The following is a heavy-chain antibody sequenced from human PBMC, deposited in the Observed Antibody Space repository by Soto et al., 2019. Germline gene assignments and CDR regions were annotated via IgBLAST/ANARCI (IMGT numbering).Heavy chain of an antibody. J-gene: IGHJ3*02. D-gene: IGHD3-9*01. Sequence: GESLTVSWKGSGYSFTSYWISWVRQMPGKGLEWMGRIDPSDSYTNDSPSFQGHVTISADKSISTAYRQWSSLKASDTAMYYCARHTVDYDNLTGPGVDDAFDIWGQGTMVTVSS. CDR3: ARHTVDYDNLTGPGVDDAFDI. V-gene: IGHV5-10-1*01. CDR2: IDPSDSYT. CDR1: GYSFTSYW.